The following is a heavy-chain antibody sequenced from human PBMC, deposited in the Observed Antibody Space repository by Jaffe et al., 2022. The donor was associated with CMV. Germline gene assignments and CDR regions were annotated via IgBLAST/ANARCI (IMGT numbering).Heavy chain of an antibody. D-gene: IGHD2-15*01. J-gene: IGHJ4*02. CDR2: IYYSGST. CDR3: ARQEYCSGGSCYPADY. Sequence: QLQLQESGPGLVKPSETLSLTCTVSGGSISSSSYYWGWIRQPPGKGLEWIGSIYYSGSTYYNPSLKSRVTISVDTSKNQFSLKLSSVTAADTAVYYCARQEYCSGGSCYPADYWGQGTLVTVSS. CDR1: GGSISSSSYY. V-gene: IGHV4-39*01.